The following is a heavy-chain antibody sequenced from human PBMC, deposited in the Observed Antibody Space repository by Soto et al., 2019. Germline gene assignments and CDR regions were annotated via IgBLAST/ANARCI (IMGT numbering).Heavy chain of an antibody. J-gene: IGHJ4*02. D-gene: IGHD3-22*01. CDR2: IDPSDSQA. CDR1: GYSFAGYW. Sequence: GESLKIACKGSGYSFAGYWITWVRQKPGKGLEWMGRIDPSDSQAYYSPSFRGHVTISVTKSITTVFLQWSSLRASDTAMYYCARQIYDSDTGPNFQYYFDSWGQGTPVTVSS. V-gene: IGHV5-10-1*01. CDR3: ARQIYDSDTGPNFQYYFDS.